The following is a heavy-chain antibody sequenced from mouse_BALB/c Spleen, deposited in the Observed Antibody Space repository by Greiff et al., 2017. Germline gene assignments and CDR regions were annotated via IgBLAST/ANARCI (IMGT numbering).Heavy chain of an antibody. CDR2: ISSGGGST. CDR3: ARRGYDGYYYAMDY. Sequence: EVQGVESGGGLVKPGGSLKLSCAASGFAFSSYDMSWVRQTPEKRLEWVAYISSGGGSTYYPDTVKGRFTISRDNAKNTLYLQMSSLKSEDTAMYYCARRGYDGYYYAMDYWGQGTSVTVSS. D-gene: IGHD2-3*01. V-gene: IGHV5-12-1*01. CDR1: GFAFSSYD. J-gene: IGHJ4*01.